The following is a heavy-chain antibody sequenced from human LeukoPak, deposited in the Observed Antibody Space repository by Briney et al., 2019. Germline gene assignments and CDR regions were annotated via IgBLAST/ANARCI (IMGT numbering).Heavy chain of an antibody. Sequence: GGSLRPSCAASGFTFSSYEMNWVRQAPGKGLEWVSYISSSGSTIYYADSVKGRFTISRDNAKNSLYLQMNSLRAEDTAVYYCATLGYDFWSGYYGSYYYYGMDVWGQGTTVTVSS. V-gene: IGHV3-48*03. CDR1: GFTFSSYE. CDR3: ATLGYDFWSGYYGSYYYYGMDV. D-gene: IGHD3-3*01. CDR2: ISSSGSTI. J-gene: IGHJ6*02.